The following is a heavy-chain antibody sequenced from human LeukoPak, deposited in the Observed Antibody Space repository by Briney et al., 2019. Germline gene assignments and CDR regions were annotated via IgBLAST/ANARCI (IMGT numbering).Heavy chain of an antibody. J-gene: IGHJ5*02. CDR2: ISPSGGST. D-gene: IGHD3-10*01. V-gene: IGHV1-46*01. Sequence: ASVKVSCKAFGYTFTSNYMHWVRQAPGQGPEWMGVISPSGGSTTYAQKFQGRVTMTTDTSTSTAYMELRSLRSDDTAVYYCARSRTLWFGKNWFDPWGQGTLVTVSS. CDR3: ARSRTLWFGKNWFDP. CDR1: GYTFTSNY.